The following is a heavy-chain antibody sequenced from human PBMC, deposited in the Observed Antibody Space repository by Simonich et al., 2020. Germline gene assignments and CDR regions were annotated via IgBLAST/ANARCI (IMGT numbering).Heavy chain of an antibody. Sequence: QVQLVQSGAEVKKPGASVKVSCKASGYTFTGYYMHWVRQAPGQGLEGVLGLNPNSGGTNYERKFQGRVTMTRDTSISTAYRELSRLGSDDTAVYYCARDLRGSYYYYYYMDVWGKGTTVTVSS. V-gene: IGHV1-2*02. D-gene: IGHD1-26*01. CDR3: ARDLRGSYYYYYYMDV. CDR1: GYTFTGYY. J-gene: IGHJ6*03. CDR2: LNPNSGGT.